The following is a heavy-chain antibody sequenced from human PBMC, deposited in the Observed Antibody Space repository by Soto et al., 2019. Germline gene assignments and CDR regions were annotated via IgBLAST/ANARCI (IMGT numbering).Heavy chain of an antibody. CDR3: ARGGEPQITTTIILDHPNWFDP. CDR1: GGTFSTYA. Sequence: ASVKVSCKASGGTFSTYAISWVRQAPGQGLEWMGGIIPIFGTANYAQKFQGRVTITADESTSTAYMELSSLRSEDTAVYYCARGGEPQITTTIILDHPNWFDPWGQGTLVTVSS. CDR2: IIPIFGTA. D-gene: IGHD3-22*01. J-gene: IGHJ5*02. V-gene: IGHV1-69*13.